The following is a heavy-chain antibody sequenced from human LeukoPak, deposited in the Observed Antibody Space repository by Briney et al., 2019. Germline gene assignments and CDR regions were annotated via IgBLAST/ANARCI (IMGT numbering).Heavy chain of an antibody. CDR2: IRSKAYGGTA. CDR1: GFTFGDHS. J-gene: IGHJ4*02. CDR3: TREIRYFDWFQADY. Sequence: GGSLRLSCTASGFTFGDHSVSWFRQAPGKGLEWVGFIRSKAYGGTAEYAASVKGRFTISRDDSKSVAYLQMDSLKTEDTAVDYCTREIRYFDWFQADYWGQGTLVTVSS. V-gene: IGHV3-49*03. D-gene: IGHD3-9*01.